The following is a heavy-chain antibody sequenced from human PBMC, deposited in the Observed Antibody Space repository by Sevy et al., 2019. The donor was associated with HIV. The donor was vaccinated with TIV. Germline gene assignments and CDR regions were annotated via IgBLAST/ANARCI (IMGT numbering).Heavy chain of an antibody. J-gene: IGHJ6*03. CDR1: GFTFSNAW. CDR2: IKSKTDGGTT. V-gene: IGHV3-15*01. D-gene: IGHD3-22*01. CDR3: TTARYYYDSSGYYYYYYYMDV. Sequence: GGSLRLSCAASGFTFSNAWMSWVRQAPGKGLEWVGRIKSKTDGGTTDYAAPVKGRFTISRDDSKNTLYRQMNSLKTEDTAVYYCTTARYYYDSSGYYYYYYYMDVWGKGTTVTVSS.